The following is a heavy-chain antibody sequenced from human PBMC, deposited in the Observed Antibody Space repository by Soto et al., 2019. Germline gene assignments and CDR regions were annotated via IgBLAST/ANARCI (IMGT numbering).Heavy chain of an antibody. V-gene: IGHV4-59*01. D-gene: IGHD3-22*01. CDR1: GGSISSYY. J-gene: IGHJ4*02. Sequence: SETLSLTCTVSGGSISSYYWSWIRQPPGKGLEWIGYIYYSGSTNYNPSLKSRVTISVDTSKNQFSLKLSSVTAADTAVYYCARGIETNYYDSSGDYAAVANFDYWGQGTLVTVSS. CDR2: IYYSGST. CDR3: ARGIETNYYDSSGDYAAVANFDY.